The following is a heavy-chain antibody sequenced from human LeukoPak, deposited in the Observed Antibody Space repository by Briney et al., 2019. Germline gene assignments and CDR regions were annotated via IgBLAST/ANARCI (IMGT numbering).Heavy chain of an antibody. CDR2: INHSGST. CDR1: GGSISSSSYY. CDR3: ARGTYDFWSGYQSWFDP. V-gene: IGHV4-39*07. J-gene: IGHJ5*02. D-gene: IGHD3-3*01. Sequence: SETLSLTCTVSGGSISSSSYYWGWIRQPPGKGLEWIGEINHSGSTNYNPSLKSRVTISVDTSKNQFSLKLSSVTAADTAVYYCARGTYDFWSGYQSWFDPWGQGTLVTVSS.